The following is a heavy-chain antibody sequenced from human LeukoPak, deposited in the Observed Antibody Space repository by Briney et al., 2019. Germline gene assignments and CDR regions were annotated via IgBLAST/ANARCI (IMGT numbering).Heavy chain of an antibody. CDR3: ASQAYYYDSSGYYYFDY. CDR1: GGSISSSSYY. Sequence: PSETLSLTCTVSGGSISSSSYYWGWIRQPPGKGLEWIGSIYYSGSTYYNPYLKSRVTISVDTSKNQFSLKLSSVTAADTAVYYCASQAYYYDSSGYYYFDYWGQGTLVTVSS. CDR2: IYYSGST. J-gene: IGHJ4*02. V-gene: IGHV4-39*01. D-gene: IGHD3-22*01.